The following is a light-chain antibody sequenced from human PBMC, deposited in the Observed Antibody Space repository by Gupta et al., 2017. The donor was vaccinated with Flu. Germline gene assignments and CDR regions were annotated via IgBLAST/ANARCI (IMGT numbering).Light chain of an antibody. CDR3: LQFVRSPLT. CDR2: VAS. Sequence: EIVFTQSPGTLSLSPGERATLSCRASQTLINNYLAWYQQKPGQAPRLLISVASTRATDIPDRFSGSGSGTDFTLTISRLEPEDVAVYYCLQFVRSPLTFGGGTKVEIK. CDR1: QTLINNY. J-gene: IGKJ4*01. V-gene: IGKV3-20*01.